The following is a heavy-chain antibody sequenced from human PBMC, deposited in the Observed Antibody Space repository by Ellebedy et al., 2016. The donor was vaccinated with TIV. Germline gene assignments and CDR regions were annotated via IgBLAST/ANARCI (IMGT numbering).Heavy chain of an antibody. CDR3: TKVGWELAHFDY. CDR2: IYYSGRT. J-gene: IGHJ4*02. CDR1: GGSVSRGNYY. Sequence: GSLRLSXRVSGGSVSRGNYYWGWIRQPPGKGLEWIGSIYYSGRTHYNPSLKSRVTISVDTSKNQFSLRLSSVTAADTAVYYCTKVGWELAHFDYWGQGTLVTVSS. D-gene: IGHD1-26*01. V-gene: IGHV4-39*07.